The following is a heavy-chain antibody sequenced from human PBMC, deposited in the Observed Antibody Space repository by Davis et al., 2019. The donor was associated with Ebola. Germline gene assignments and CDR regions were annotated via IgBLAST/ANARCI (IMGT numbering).Heavy chain of an antibody. CDR3: ARVVGGPNVGEDAFAV. J-gene: IGHJ3*01. Sequence: GGSLRLSCAASGFTFNNYNMNWVRQAPGKGLEWVSSISSSSSYMYYADSVKGRFTISRDNSKNTLYLQMNSLRVEDSALYYCARVVGGPNVGEDAFAVWGQGTGVTVS. CDR1: GFTFNNYN. CDR2: ISSSSSYM. V-gene: IGHV3-21*04. D-gene: IGHD3-10*01.